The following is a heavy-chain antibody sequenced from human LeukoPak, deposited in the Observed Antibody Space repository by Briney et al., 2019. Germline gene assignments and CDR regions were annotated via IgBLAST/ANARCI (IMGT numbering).Heavy chain of an antibody. CDR1: GFTFSSYS. D-gene: IGHD6-19*01. Sequence: GSLRLSCAASGFTFSSYSMNWVRQAPGKGLEWVSSISSSSSYIYYVDSVKGRFTISRDNAKNSLYLQMNSLRAEDTAVYYCATPGGGIAVAGLDYWGQGTLVTVSS. V-gene: IGHV3-21*01. CDR2: ISSSSSYI. CDR3: ATPGGGIAVAGLDY. J-gene: IGHJ4*02.